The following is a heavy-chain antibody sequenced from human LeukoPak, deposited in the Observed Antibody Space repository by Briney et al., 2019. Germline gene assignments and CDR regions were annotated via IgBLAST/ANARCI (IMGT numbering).Heavy chain of an antibody. CDR2: INHSGST. V-gene: IGHV4-34*01. Sequence: SETLSLTCAVYGGSFSGYYWSWIRQPPGKGLEWIGEINHSGSTNYNPSLKSRVTISVDTSKSQFSLKLSSVTAADTAVYYCARRVLRVVVAKNWFDPWGQGTLVTVSS. CDR1: GGSFSGYY. CDR3: ARRVLRVVVAKNWFDP. D-gene: IGHD2-15*01. J-gene: IGHJ5*02.